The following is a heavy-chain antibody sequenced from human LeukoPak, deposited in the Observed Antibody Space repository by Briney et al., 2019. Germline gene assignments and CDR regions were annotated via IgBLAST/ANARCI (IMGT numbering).Heavy chain of an antibody. CDR3: ARSGRGLLDAFDI. V-gene: IGHV3-23*01. CDR1: GFTFSNFA. J-gene: IGHJ3*02. CDR2: IMDTGLGT. Sequence: GGSLRLSCAASGFTFSNFAMTWVRQGPGKGLEWVSTIMDTGLGTYYSDSVKGRFTISRDSSKNTLYLQMNSLRAEDTAVYYCARSGRGLLDAFDIWGQGTMVTVSS. D-gene: IGHD2-15*01.